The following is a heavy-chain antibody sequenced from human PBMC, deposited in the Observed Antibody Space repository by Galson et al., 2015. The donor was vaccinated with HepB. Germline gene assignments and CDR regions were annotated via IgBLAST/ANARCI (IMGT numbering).Heavy chain of an antibody. J-gene: IGHJ6*02. V-gene: IGHV3-30*18. Sequence: SLRLSCAASGFTFSSYGMHWVRQAPGKGLEWVAVISYDGSNKYYADSVKGRFTISRDNSKNTLYLQMNSLRAEDTAVYYCAKERWPRDYYYGMDVWGQGTTVTVSS. D-gene: IGHD4-23*01. CDR2: ISYDGSNK. CDR3: AKERWPRDYYYGMDV. CDR1: GFTFSSYG.